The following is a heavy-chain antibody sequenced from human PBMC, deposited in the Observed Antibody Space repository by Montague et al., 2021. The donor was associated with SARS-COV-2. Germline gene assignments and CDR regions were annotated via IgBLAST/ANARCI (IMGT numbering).Heavy chain of an antibody. J-gene: IGHJ5*02. V-gene: IGHV3-53*04. CDR3: SREIAAAAYGWNWFDP. CDR2: IYSGGST. CDR1: GFTVSSNY. Sequence: SLRLSCAAPGFTVSSNYMSWVRQAPGKGLEWVSVIYSGGSTYYSYAVXXRFTLSRHNSKNTLYLQMNSLRTEDTAVYSCSREIAAAAYGWNWFDPWGQGTLVTVSS. D-gene: IGHD6-13*01.